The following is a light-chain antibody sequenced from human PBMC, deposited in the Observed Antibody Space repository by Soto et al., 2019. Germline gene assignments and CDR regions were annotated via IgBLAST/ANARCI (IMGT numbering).Light chain of an antibody. V-gene: IGKV3-20*01. CDR1: QSVSSNY. CDR2: GAS. Sequence: EIVLTQSPGTLSLSPGERATLSCRASQSVSSNYLAWYQQKPGQAPRLLIYGASSRATGIPDRFSGSGSGTDFTLTISRLEPEDFAVFYCQQFGSGWTFGQGTNVEIK. J-gene: IGKJ1*01. CDR3: QQFGSGWT.